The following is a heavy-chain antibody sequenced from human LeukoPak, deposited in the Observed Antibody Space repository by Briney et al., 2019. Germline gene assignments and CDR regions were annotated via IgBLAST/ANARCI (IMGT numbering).Heavy chain of an antibody. Sequence: GRAPRVSCVASEFAFSRHAMHWVRQAPGKGLEGVAVRWRYSSEKHYADSVKGPFHVSRDNSKSTLYLEMNSPRAEDTAIYYCARHGSGTNYFDPLDWWGQGTPVTVSS. D-gene: IGHD1-26*01. J-gene: IGHJ4*02. CDR3: ARHGSGTNYFDPLDW. CDR2: RWRYSSEK. V-gene: IGHV3-33*01. CDR1: EFAFSRHA.